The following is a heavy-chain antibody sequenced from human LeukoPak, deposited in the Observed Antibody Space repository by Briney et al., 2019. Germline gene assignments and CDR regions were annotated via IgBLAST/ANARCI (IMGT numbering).Heavy chain of an antibody. CDR2: ISSSSTYI. CDR3: ARDRVVSGRFGEVAS. D-gene: IGHD3-10*01. V-gene: IGHV3-21*01. CDR1: GFTFSSHS. Sequence: GGSLRLSCAASGFTFSSHSMNWVRQAPGKGLEWVSFISSSSTYIYYADSVKGRFTISRDDAKNSLYLQMSSLRADDTAVYYCARDRVVSGRFGEVASWGQGTLVTVSS. J-gene: IGHJ5*01.